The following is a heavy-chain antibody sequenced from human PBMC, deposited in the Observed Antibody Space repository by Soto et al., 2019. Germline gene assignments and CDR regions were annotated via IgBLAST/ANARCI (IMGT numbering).Heavy chain of an antibody. V-gene: IGHV4-4*02. CDR1: GGSISSRNW. CDR2: IYPSGST. J-gene: IGHJ4*02. CDR3: ASLAAGWALLYDPYSFDY. Sequence: QVQLQESGPGLVKPSGTLSLTCAVSGGSISSRNWWSWVRQPPGTVLEWIGEIYPSGSTNYNTSLNSRVTIAVDKSHNQFSLTLSSVTAADTAVYYWASLAAGWALLYDPYSFDYWGQGTLVTVSS. D-gene: IGHD1-26*01.